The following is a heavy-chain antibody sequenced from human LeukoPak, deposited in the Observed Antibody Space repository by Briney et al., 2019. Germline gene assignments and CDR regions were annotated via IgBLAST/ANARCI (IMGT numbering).Heavy chain of an antibody. V-gene: IGHV4-34*01. CDR1: GGSFSGYY. J-gene: IGHJ4*02. D-gene: IGHD1-1*01. Sequence: SETLSLTCAVYGGSFSGYYWSWIRQPPGKGLEWIGEINHSGSTNYNPSLKSRVTISVDTPKNQFSLKLSSVTAADTAVYYCARENGGYYFDYWGQGTLVTVSS. CDR3: ARENGGYYFDY. CDR2: INHSGST.